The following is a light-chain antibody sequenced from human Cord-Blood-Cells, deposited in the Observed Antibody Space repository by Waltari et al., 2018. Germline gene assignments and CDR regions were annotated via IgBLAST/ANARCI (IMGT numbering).Light chain of an antibody. J-gene: IGLJ3*02. CDR2: EVS. CDR1: SSDLCGYNY. Sequence: QSALTQPPPACASPRQSVPIYCTGTSSDLCGYNYVPCYQQRPGKPPKLMIYEVSKRPSGVPDRFSGSKSGNTASLTVSGLQAEDEADYYCSSYAGSNKVFGGGTKLTVL. CDR3: SSYAGSNKV. V-gene: IGLV2-8*01.